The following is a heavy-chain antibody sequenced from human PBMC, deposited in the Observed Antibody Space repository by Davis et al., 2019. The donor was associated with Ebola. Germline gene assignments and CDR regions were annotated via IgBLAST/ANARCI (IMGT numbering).Heavy chain of an antibody. D-gene: IGHD6-19*01. CDR1: GYTFTSYY. CDR2: NNPSGGST. CDR3: GVGWLVLPNY. Sequence: ASVKVSCKASGYTFTSYYMHWVRQAPGQGLEWMGINNPSGGSTSYAQKFQGRVTMTRDTSTSTVYMELSSLRPGDTAVYYCGVGWLVLPNYWGQGTLVTVSS. V-gene: IGHV1-46*01. J-gene: IGHJ4*02.